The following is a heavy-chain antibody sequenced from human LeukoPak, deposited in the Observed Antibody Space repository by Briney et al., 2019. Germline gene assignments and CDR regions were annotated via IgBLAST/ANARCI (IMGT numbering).Heavy chain of an antibody. V-gene: IGHV1-2*02. CDR1: GYTFTGYY. CDR2: INPNTGGT. D-gene: IGHD4-11*01. Sequence: ASVKVSCKASGYTFTGYYIHWVRQAPGQGLEWMGWINPNTGGTNYAQKFQGRVTMTRDTSIRADYMELSRLRSDDTAVFYCATTTVTNNWFDPWGQGTLVTVSS. CDR3: ATTTVTNNWFDP. J-gene: IGHJ5*02.